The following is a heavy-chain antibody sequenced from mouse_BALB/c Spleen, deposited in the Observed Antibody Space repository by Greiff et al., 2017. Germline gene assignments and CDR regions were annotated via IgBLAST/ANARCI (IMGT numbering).Heavy chain of an antibody. Sequence: DVQLQESGPSLVKPSQTLSLTCSVTGYSITSGYWNWIRKFPGNKLEYMGYISYSGSTYYNPSLKSRISITRDTSKNQYYLLLNSLTTDDTATYYCARYMETTGYFDYWGQGTTLTVSS. J-gene: IGHJ2*01. D-gene: IGHD2-1*01. CDR1: GYSITSGY. CDR2: ISYSGST. CDR3: ARYMETTGYFDY. V-gene: IGHV3-8*02.